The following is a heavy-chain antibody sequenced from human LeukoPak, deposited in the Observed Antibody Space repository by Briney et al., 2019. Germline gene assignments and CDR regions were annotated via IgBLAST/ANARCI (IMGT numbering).Heavy chain of an antibody. CDR3: ASVKLGPEGFFDS. CDR1: GNTFSGYY. V-gene: IGHV1-2*02. J-gene: IGHJ4*02. Sequence: GASVKVSCKASGNTFSGYYIHWVRQAPGQGLEWMGWINPKSGGTNYAQKFQGRVTMTRDTSISTAYTELRRLRSDNTAVYHCASVKLGPEGFFDSWGQGTLVTVSS. CDR2: INPKSGGT. D-gene: IGHD7-27*01.